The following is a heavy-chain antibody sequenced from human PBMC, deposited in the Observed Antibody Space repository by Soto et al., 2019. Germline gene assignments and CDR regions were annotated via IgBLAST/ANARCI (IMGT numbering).Heavy chain of an antibody. CDR1: GFILSDYY. CDR3: ATSLVGATRFDY. V-gene: IGHV3-11*01. CDR2: ISSGSGTI. D-gene: IGHD1-26*01. Sequence: QVQLVESGGGLVKPGGSLRLSCAASGFILSDYYTSWIRQAPGKGLEWVSYISSGSGTIYDADSVKGRFTISRDDAKNSLYLQMYNLRADDTAVYYCATSLVGATRFDYWGQGTLVAVSS. J-gene: IGHJ4*02.